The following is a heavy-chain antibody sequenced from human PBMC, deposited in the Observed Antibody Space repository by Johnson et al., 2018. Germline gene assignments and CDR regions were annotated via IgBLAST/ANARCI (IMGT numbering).Heavy chain of an antibody. CDR2: LYSGGSP. J-gene: IGHJ6*03. Sequence: EVQLVESGGGLVQPGRSLRLSCAASGFTVSSDYMSWVRQAPGKGLEWVSVLYSGGSPYYADSVKGRFTISRDTSKNTLFLQMNSLRPEDTAVYYCARARGYAYAYSYYYYMDVWGKGTTVTVSS. CDR3: ARARGYAYAYSYYYYMDV. V-gene: IGHV3-66*02. CDR1: GFTVSSDY. D-gene: IGHD5-18*01.